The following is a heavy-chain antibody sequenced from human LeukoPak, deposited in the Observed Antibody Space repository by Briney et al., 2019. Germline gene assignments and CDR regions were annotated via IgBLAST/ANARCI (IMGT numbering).Heavy chain of an antibody. J-gene: IGHJ4*02. CDR1: GYTFTSYY. CDR3: ARIDSSGYLGKGLFDY. D-gene: IGHD3-22*01. Sequence: GASVKVSCKASGYTFTSYYMHWVRQAPGQGLEWMGWINPNSGGTNYAQKFQGRVTMTRDTSISTAYMELSRLRSDGTAVYYCARIDSSGYLGKGLFDYWGQGTLVTVSS. CDR2: INPNSGGT. V-gene: IGHV1-2*02.